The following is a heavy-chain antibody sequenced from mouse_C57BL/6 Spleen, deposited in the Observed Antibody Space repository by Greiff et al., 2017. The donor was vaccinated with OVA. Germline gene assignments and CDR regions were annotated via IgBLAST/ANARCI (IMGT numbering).Heavy chain of an antibody. V-gene: IGHV1-53*01. CDR2: INPSNGGT. J-gene: IGHJ1*03. Sequence: VQLQQPGPELVKPGASVKLSCKASGYTFTSYWMHWVKQRPGQGLEWIGNINPSNGGTNYNEKFKSKATLTVDKSTSTAYMQLSSLTSEDSAVYYCARSTVVRGWYFDVWGTGTTVTVAS. CDR1: GYTFTSYW. D-gene: IGHD1-1*01. CDR3: ARSTVVRGWYFDV.